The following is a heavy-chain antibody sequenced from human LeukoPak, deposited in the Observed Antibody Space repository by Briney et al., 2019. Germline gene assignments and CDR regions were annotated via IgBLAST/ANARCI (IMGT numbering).Heavy chain of an antibody. D-gene: IGHD3-10*01. V-gene: IGHV3-30*04. CDR3: ARDFWFGESGTGGYFDY. J-gene: IGHJ4*02. Sequence: GGSLRLSCAASGFTFSNYGMHWVRQAPGKGLEWVAIISYDGSDKDYADSVKGRFTISRDNSKNTLYLQMNSLRTEDTAVYYCARDFWFGESGTGGYFDYWGQGTLVTVSS. CDR1: GFTFSNYG. CDR2: ISYDGSDK.